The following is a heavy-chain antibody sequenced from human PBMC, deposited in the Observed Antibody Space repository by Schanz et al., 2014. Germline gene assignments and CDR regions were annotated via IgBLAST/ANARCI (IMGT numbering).Heavy chain of an antibody. CDR1: GFSFSSYT. CDR3: ARDHQWLARYYMDV. V-gene: IGHV3-23*01. Sequence: EVQLLESGGGLVQPGESLRLSCAASGFSFSSYTMSWVRQAPGKGLQWVSSLSGDGGTTHYADSVKGRFTISRDGSKKTLYLQMNSLRAEDTAVYYCARDHQWLARYYMDVWGKGTTVTVSS. J-gene: IGHJ6*03. CDR2: LSGDGGTT. D-gene: IGHD6-19*01.